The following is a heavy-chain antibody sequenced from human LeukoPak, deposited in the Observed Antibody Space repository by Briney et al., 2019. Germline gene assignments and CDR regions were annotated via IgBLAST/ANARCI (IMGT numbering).Heavy chain of an antibody. CDR1: GFTFSSYR. Sequence: PGGSLRLSCAASGFTFSSYRMNWVRQAPGKGLEWVSYISSSSSTIYYADSVKGRFTISRDNSKNSLYLQVNSLRAEDTAVYYCASLYGDVDTAMLKPDYWGQGTLVTVSS. D-gene: IGHD5-18*01. CDR2: ISSSSSTI. V-gene: IGHV3-48*01. CDR3: ASLYGDVDTAMLKPDY. J-gene: IGHJ4*02.